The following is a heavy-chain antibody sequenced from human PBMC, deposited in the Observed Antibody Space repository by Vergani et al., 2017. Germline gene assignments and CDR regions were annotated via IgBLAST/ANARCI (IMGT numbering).Heavy chain of an antibody. CDR1: GYTFTSYC. D-gene: IGHD1-26*01. CDR3: ARDRVWGGSYQNWFDP. J-gene: IGHJ5*02. Sequence: QVQLVQSGAEVKKPGASVKVSCKASGYTFTSYCISWVRQAPGQGLEWMGWISAYNGNTNYAQKLQGRVTMTTDTSTSTAYMELRSLRSDDTAVYYWARDRVWGGSYQNWFDPWGQGTLVTVSS. V-gene: IGHV1-18*04. CDR2: ISAYNGNT.